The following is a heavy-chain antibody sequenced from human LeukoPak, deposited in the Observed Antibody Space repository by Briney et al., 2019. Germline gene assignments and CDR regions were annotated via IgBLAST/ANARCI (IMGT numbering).Heavy chain of an antibody. V-gene: IGHV3-30*03. CDR2: VSYAGSNK. J-gene: IGHJ5*02. Sequence: GGSLRLSCTASGFSFSSYWMSWVRQAPGKGLEWVAVVSYAGSNKYYADSVKGRFTISRDDANDSLYLLMHSLRAEDTAFYYCVRGTMIVGPWGQGTLVTVSS. CDR3: VRGTMIVGP. D-gene: IGHD3-22*01. CDR1: GFSFSSYW.